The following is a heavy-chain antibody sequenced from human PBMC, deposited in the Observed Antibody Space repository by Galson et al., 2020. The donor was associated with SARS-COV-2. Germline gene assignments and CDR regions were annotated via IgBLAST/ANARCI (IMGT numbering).Heavy chain of an antibody. J-gene: IGHJ4*02. Sequence: GESLKISCAASGFTFSSYGMHWVRQAPGKGLEWVAVIWYDGSNKYYADSVKGRFTISRDNSKNTLYLQMNSLRAEDTAVYYCAKQGYSYGYGSYYFDYWGQGTLVTVSS. CDR2: IWYDGSNK. D-gene: IGHD5-18*01. CDR3: AKQGYSYGYGSYYFDY. V-gene: IGHV3-33*06. CDR1: GFTFSSYG.